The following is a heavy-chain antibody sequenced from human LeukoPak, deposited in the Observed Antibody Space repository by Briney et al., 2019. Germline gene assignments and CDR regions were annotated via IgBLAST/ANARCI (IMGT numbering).Heavy chain of an antibody. Sequence: ASVNLSFNASGYTFTSNDNNWVRNPTGPGHGREGLINTNSVNTGYVQKFQGRVTITRNTSISTVYMELRSLRSDDTAVYYCARVGEYYDFWSGYYRGYNWFDPWGEGTLVTVSS. CDR1: GYTFTSND. CDR3: ARVGEYYDFWSGYYRGYNWFDP. D-gene: IGHD3-3*01. CDR2: INTNSVNT. J-gene: IGHJ5*02. V-gene: IGHV1-8*03.